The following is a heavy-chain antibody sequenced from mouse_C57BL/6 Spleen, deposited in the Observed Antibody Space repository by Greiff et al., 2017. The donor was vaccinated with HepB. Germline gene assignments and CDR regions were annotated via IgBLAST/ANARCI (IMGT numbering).Heavy chain of an antibody. CDR1: GYTFTSYT. D-gene: IGHD2-5*01. CDR2: INPSSGYT. CDR3: ASMGSNYAWFAY. J-gene: IGHJ3*01. V-gene: IGHV1-4*01. Sequence: QVQLQQSGAELARPGASVKMSCKASGYTFTSYTMHWVKQRPGQGLEWIGYINPSSGYTKYNQKFKDKATLTADKSSSTAYMQLSSLTSEDSAVYYCASMGSNYAWFAYWGQGTLVTVSA.